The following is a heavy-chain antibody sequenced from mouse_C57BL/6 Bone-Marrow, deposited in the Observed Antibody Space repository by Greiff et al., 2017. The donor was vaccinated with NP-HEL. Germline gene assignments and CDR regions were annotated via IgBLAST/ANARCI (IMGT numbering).Heavy chain of an antibody. J-gene: IGHJ1*03. V-gene: IGHV3-6*01. D-gene: IGHD2-4*01. CDR1: GYSITSGYY. CDR3: ARSTMKYFDV. CDR2: ISYDGSN. Sequence: EVKLQESGPGLVKPSQSLSLTCSVTGYSITSGYYWNWIRQFPGNQLEWMGYISYDGSNNYNPSLKNRISITLDTSKNQFFLKLNSVTTEDTATYYCARSTMKYFDVWGTGTTVTVSS.